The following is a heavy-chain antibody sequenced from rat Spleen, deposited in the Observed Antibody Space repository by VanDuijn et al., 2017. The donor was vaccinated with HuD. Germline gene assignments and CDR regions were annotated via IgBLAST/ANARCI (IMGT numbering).Heavy chain of an antibody. V-gene: IGHV3-3*01. CDR1: GHSITSGYR. D-gene: IGHD1-12*02. CDR2: VNSAGST. Sequence: EVQLQESGPGLVKPSQSLSLTCSVTGHSITSGYRWNWIRKFPGNRLEWMCYVNSAGSTIYNPSLESRISITRDTSKNQFFLQVNSVTTEDTGTYFCARSDGTHYYLPFANWGQGTLVTVSS. CDR3: ARSDGTHYYLPFAN. J-gene: IGHJ3*01.